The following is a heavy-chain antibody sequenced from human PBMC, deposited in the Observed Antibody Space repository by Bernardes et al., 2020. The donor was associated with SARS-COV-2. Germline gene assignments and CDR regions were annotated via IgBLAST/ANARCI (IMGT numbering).Heavy chain of an antibody. CDR2: IRNKASRYTT. CDR3: ATGGYCGAGICYSYFQS. Sequence: GGSLRLSCEASGFTFSDHYMDWVRQAPGKGLEWVGRIRNKASRYTTEYAASVKGRFTISRDESTNLLYLQMNSLKTEDTAVYFCATGGYCGAGICYSYFQSWGQGTLVTVSS. V-gene: IGHV3-72*01. CDR1: GFTFSDHY. D-gene: IGHD2-15*01. J-gene: IGHJ4*02.